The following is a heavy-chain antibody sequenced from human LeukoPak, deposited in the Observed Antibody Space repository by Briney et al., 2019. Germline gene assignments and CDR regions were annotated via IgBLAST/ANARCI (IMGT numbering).Heavy chain of an antibody. J-gene: IGHJ1*01. D-gene: IGHD3-10*01. CDR2: VTSGRST. Sequence: PGGTLRLSCAASGFTFSSYGMNWVRQAPGKGLEWVSFVTSGRSTYYADSVKGRFTISRDNSKNTLYLQMNSLRADDTAVYYCAKDDAWLRFEEWSQGTLVTVSS. V-gene: IGHV3-23*01. CDR3: AKDDAWLRFEE. CDR1: GFTFSSYG.